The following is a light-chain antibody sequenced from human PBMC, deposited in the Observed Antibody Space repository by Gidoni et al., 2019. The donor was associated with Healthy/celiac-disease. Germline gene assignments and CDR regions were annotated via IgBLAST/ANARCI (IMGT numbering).Light chain of an antibody. J-gene: IGKJ1*01. CDR2: AAS. V-gene: IGKV1-39*01. CDR3: QQSYSTPRT. CDR1: QSISSY. Sequence: DIQMTQSPSSLSASVGDRVTITCRARQSISSYLNWYQQKPGKAPKLLIYAASSLQSGVPSRFSGSGSGTDFTLTISSLQPEDFATYYCQQSYSTPRTFXQXTKVXIK.